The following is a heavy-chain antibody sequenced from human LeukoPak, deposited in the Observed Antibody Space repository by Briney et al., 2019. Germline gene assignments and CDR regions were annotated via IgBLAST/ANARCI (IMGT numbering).Heavy chain of an antibody. V-gene: IGHV4-30-4*08. CDR3: ARTGRGYYDFWSGYPRAAFDI. D-gene: IGHD3-3*01. CDR1: GGSISSGDYY. Sequence: SQTLSLTCTVSGGSISSGDYYWSWIRQPPGKGLAWIRYIYYSGSTYYNPSLKSRVTISVDTSKNQFSLKLSSVTAADTAVYYCARTGRGYYDFWSGYPRAAFDIWGQGTMVTVSS. CDR2: IYYSGST. J-gene: IGHJ3*02.